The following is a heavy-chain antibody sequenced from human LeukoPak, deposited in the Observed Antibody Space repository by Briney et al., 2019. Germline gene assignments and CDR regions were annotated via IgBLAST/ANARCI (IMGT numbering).Heavy chain of an antibody. Sequence: PSETLSLTCTVSGGSISSSSYYWGWIRQPPGKGLEWIGRIYYSGSTYYNPSLKSRVTISVDTSKKQFSLKLSSVTAADTAVYYCARHARTRPAGWLRSSIAFDYWGQGTLVTVSS. V-gene: IGHV4-39*01. J-gene: IGHJ4*02. CDR2: IYYSGST. CDR1: GGSISSSSYY. CDR3: ARHARTRPAGWLRSSIAFDY. D-gene: IGHD5-12*01.